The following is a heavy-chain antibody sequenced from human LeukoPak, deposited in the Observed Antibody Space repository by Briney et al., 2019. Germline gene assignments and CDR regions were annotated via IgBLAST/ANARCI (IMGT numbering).Heavy chain of an antibody. CDR3: ARVGYYDFWSGTNYFDY. CDR2: ITSSSSYT. D-gene: IGHD3-3*01. CDR1: GFTFSGSA. V-gene: IGHV3-21*01. Sequence: GGSLRLSCAASGFTFSGSAMHWVRQAPAKGLQWVSSITSSSSYTYHSDSMKGRFTISRDNAKNSLYLQMNSLRAEDTAVYYCARVGYYDFWSGTNYFDYWGQGTLVTVSS. J-gene: IGHJ4*02.